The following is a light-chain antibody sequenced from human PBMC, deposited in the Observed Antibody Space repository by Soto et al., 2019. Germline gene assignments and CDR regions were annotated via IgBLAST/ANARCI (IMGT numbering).Light chain of an antibody. J-gene: IGLJ1*01. V-gene: IGLV1-44*01. CDR3: AACDEILNGFYV. Sequence: QSVLTQPPSASGTPGQRVTISCSGSSSNIGSNTVNWYQQLPGTAPKLLIYSNNQRPSGVPDRFSGSKSGTSASLAISGLQSEDEADYSCAACDEILNGFYVFGTGTKLTVL. CDR1: SSNIGSNT. CDR2: SNN.